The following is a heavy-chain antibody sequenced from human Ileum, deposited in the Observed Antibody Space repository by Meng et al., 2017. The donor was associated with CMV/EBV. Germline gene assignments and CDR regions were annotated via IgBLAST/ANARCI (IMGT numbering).Heavy chain of an antibody. CDR2: IHNDGST. CDR3: ARGDSGIYYFDY. J-gene: IGHJ4*02. D-gene: IGHD1-26*01. Sequence: SETLSLTCSVSGDSISSSSYYWGWIRQPPGKGLEWIGSIHNDGSTYYNPSLKSRVTISVDTSKNEFSVRLTSVTAADTAVYYCARGDSGIYYFDYWGQGTLVTVSS. CDR1: GDSISSSSYY. V-gene: IGHV4-39*07.